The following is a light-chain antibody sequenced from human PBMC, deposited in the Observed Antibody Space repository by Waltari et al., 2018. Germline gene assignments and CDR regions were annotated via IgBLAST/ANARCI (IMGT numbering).Light chain of an antibody. V-gene: IGKV3-20*01. CDR2: GAS. J-gene: IGKJ2*01. Sequence: EIVLTQSPGTLSLSPRERATLSCRASQSVTSNYLAWYQQRPGQAPRLLIYGASNRATGIPDKFSGSGSGTDFSLTINRLEPEDFAVYYCQQYDRSPETFGQGTKLEIK. CDR3: QQYDRSPET. CDR1: QSVTSNY.